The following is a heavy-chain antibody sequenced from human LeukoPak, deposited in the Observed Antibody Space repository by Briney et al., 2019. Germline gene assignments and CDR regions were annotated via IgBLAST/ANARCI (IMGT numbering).Heavy chain of an antibody. J-gene: IGHJ4*02. CDR3: ATGNSWYLRY. D-gene: IGHD6-13*01. Sequence: SETLSLTCAVYGGSFSGYYWSWIRQPPGKGLEWIGEINHSGSTSYNPSLKSRVTISVDASKNQFSLKLSSVTAADTAVYYCATGNSWYLRYWGQGTLVTVSS. V-gene: IGHV4-34*01. CDR1: GGSFSGYY. CDR2: INHSGST.